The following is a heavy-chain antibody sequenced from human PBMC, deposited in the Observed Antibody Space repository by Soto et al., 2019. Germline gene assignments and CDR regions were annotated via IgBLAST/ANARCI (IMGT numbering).Heavy chain of an antibody. CDR1: GGSISSSSYY. CDR2: IYYSGST. CDR3: ASPSGSYGDGLDY. V-gene: IGHV4-39*01. D-gene: IGHD4-17*01. Sequence: NPSETLSLTCTVSGGSISSSSYYWGWIRQPPGKGLEWIGSIYYSGSTYYNPSLKSRVTISVDTSKNQFSLKLSSVTAADTAVYYCASPSGSYGDGLDYWGQGTLVTVSS. J-gene: IGHJ4*02.